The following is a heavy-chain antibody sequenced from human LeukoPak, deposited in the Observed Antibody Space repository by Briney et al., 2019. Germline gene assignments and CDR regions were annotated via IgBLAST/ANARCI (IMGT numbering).Heavy chain of an antibody. J-gene: IGHJ4*02. CDR2: IYYSGST. Sequence: SETLSLTCTVSGGSISSYYWSWIRQPPGKGLEWIGYIYYSGSTNYNPSLKSRVTISVDTSKNQFSLKLSSVTAADTAVYYCARAKGSSRTQYYFDYWGQGTLVTVSS. V-gene: IGHV4-59*01. CDR3: ARAKGSSRTQYYFDY. CDR1: GGSISSYY. D-gene: IGHD6-13*01.